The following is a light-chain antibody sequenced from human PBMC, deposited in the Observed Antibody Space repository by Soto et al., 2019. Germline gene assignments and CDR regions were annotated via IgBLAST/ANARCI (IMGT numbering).Light chain of an antibody. CDR2: EDN. V-gene: IGLV6-57*04. CDR3: HSYDSSNHGV. CDR1: SGSIASNY. Sequence: NFMLTQPHSVSESPGKTVTISCTRSSGSIASNYVQWYQQRPGSAPTTVIYEDNQRPSGVPDRFSGSIDSSSNSASLTISGGKPEEEEDYYCHSYDSSNHGVFGGGTKLTVL. J-gene: IGLJ3*02.